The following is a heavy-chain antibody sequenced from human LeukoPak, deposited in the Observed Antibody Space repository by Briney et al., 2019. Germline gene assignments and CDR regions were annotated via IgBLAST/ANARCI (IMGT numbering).Heavy chain of an antibody. CDR2: ISPSGGST. D-gene: IGHD5-18*01. V-gene: IGHV1-46*01. J-gene: IGHJ6*03. CDR3: AKSQYSYGYSYYYYYMDV. Sequence: ASVKVSCKAFGYTFTSNYMHWVRQAPGQGPEWMGVISPSGGSTTYAQKFQGRVTLTRDMSTSTDYLELSSLRSEDTAVYYCAKSQYSYGYSYYYYYMDVWGKGTTVTVSS. CDR1: GYTFTSNY.